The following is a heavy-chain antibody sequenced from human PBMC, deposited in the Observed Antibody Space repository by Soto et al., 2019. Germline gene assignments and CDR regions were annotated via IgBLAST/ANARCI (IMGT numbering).Heavy chain of an antibody. Sequence: PGGSLRLSCAASGFTFSNYAINWVRQSPGKGLEWVSVISGSVGSTYYADSVKGRFTITRDNSKNTLYLQMNSLRADDTAVYYCAKAGGAAGTVDYFDYWGQGTLVTVSS. V-gene: IGHV3-23*01. CDR2: ISGSVGST. J-gene: IGHJ4*02. D-gene: IGHD6-13*01. CDR3: AKAGGAAGTVDYFDY. CDR1: GFTFSNYA.